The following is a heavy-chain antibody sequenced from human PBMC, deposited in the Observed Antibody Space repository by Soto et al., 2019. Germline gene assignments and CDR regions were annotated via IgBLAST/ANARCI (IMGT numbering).Heavy chain of an antibody. Sequence: GGSLRLSCAASGFTFSSYGMHWVRQAPGKGLEWVAVISYDGSNKYYADSVKGRFTISRDNSKNTLYLQMNSLRAEDTAVYYCAKDGVVRTTGYCDYWGQGTLVTVSS. D-gene: IGHD3-3*01. CDR1: GFTFSSYG. V-gene: IGHV3-30*18. CDR2: ISYDGSNK. J-gene: IGHJ4*02. CDR3: AKDGVVRTTGYCDY.